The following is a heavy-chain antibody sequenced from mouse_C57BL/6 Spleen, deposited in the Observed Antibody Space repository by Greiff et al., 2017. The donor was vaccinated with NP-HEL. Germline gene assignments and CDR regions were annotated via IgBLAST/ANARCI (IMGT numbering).Heavy chain of an antibody. J-gene: IGHJ3*01. Sequence: QVQLKQSGPELVKPGASVKISCKASGYAFSSSWMNWVKQRPGKGLEWIGRIYPGDGDTNYNGKFKGKATLTADKSSSTAYMQLSSLTSEDSAVYFCATYYYGSSRFAYWGQGTLVTVSA. CDR3: ATYYYGSSRFAY. V-gene: IGHV1-82*01. CDR2: IYPGDGDT. D-gene: IGHD1-1*01. CDR1: GYAFSSSW.